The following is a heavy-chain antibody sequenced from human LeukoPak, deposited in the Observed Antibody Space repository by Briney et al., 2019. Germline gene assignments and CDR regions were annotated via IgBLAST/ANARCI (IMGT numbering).Heavy chain of an antibody. CDR1: GYTFTSHG. V-gene: IGHV1-18*01. CDR3: ARDPLWFGATASGENYYYYYMDV. J-gene: IGHJ6*03. D-gene: IGHD3-10*01. Sequence: GASVKVSCKASGYTFTSHGISWVRQAPGQGLEWMGWISTYNGNTNYAQKLQGRVTMTTDTSTSTAYMELRSLRSDDTAVYYCARDPLWFGATASGENYYYYYMDVWGKGTTVTISS. CDR2: ISTYNGNT.